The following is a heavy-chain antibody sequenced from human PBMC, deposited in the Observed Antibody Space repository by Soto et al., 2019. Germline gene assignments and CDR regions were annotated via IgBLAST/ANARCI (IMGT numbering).Heavy chain of an antibody. D-gene: IGHD2-2*01. J-gene: IGHJ6*03. CDR3: ATYRSSTSWGYYYYMDV. CDR1: GYTFTSYG. Sequence: ASVKVSCKASGYTFTSYGIRWVRQAPGQGLEWMGWISAYNGNTNYAQKLQGRVTMTTDTSTSTAYMELRSLRSDDTAVYYCATYRSSTSWGYYYYMDVWGKGTTVTVSS. V-gene: IGHV1-18*01. CDR2: ISAYNGNT.